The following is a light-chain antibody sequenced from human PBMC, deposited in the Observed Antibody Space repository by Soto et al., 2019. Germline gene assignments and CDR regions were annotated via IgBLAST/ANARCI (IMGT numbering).Light chain of an antibody. CDR2: GAS. CDR1: QSVNNY. Sequence: EIVLTQSPATLSLSPGDTATLSCRASQSVNNYLAWYQQKPGQSPRLLIYGASHRATGIPDRFSGSGSGTDFTLTISRLEPEDFAVYYCQQYGSSPQTFGQGTKVDIK. J-gene: IGKJ1*01. V-gene: IGKV3-20*01. CDR3: QQYGSSPQT.